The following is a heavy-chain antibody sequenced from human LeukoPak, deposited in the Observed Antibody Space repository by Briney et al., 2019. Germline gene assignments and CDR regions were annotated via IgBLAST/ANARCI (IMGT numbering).Heavy chain of an antibody. CDR3: ARPQHDALDI. J-gene: IGHJ3*02. Sequence: PSGTLSLTCTVSGVSITSYYWSWVRQPPGRGLEWIGYIYYTGSTNYNPSLKSRVTISVDTSKSQFSLKLSSVTAADAAVYYCARPQHDALDIWGQGTMVTVSS. D-gene: IGHD1-1*01. V-gene: IGHV4-59*08. CDR1: GVSITSYY. CDR2: IYYTGST.